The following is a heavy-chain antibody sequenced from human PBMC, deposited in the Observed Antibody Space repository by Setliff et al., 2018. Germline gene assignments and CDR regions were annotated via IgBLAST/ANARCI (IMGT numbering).Heavy chain of an antibody. D-gene: IGHD3-22*01. Sequence: ASVKVSCKASGYTFTSYGISWVRQAPGQGLEWMGWISAYNGNTNYAQKLQGRVTMTTDTSTSTAYMELRSLRSDDTAVYYCARDPPTYYYDSSGYGDAFDIWGQGTTVTVSS. CDR1: GYTFTSYG. V-gene: IGHV1-18*01. CDR3: ARDPPTYYYDSSGYGDAFDI. J-gene: IGHJ3*02. CDR2: ISAYNGNT.